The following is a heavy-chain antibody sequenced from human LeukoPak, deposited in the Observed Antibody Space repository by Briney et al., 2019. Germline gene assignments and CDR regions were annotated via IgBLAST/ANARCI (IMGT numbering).Heavy chain of an antibody. D-gene: IGHD5-18*01. CDR3: ARGGRGGYSYGSDY. J-gene: IGHJ4*02. CDR2: IYYSGST. V-gene: IGHV4-59*01. Sequence: SETLSLTCTVSGGSISSYYWSWIRQPPGKGLEWIGYIYYSGSTNYNPSLKSRVTISLDTSKNQFPLKLSSVTAADTAVYYCARGGRGGYSYGSDYWGQGTLVTVSS. CDR1: GGSISSYY.